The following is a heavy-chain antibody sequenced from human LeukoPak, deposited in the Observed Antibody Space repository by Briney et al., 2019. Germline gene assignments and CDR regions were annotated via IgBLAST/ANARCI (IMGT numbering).Heavy chain of an antibody. CDR3: AKTLEDSGGQYYYYMDV. D-gene: IGHD2-15*01. Sequence: PGGSLRLSCAASGFTFSSHGMHWARQAPGKGLEGVAVIWYDGSNKYYADTVKGRFTISRDNSKNTLYLQMNSLRADDTAVYYCAKTLEDSGGQYYYYMDVWGKGTTVTVSS. J-gene: IGHJ6*03. V-gene: IGHV3-33*06. CDR2: IWYDGSNK. CDR1: GFTFSSHG.